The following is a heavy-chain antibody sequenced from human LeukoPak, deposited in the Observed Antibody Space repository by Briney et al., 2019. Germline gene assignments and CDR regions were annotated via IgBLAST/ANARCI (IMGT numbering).Heavy chain of an antibody. CDR1: GLTFSSYE. D-gene: IGHD3-3*01. Sequence: QSGGSRRLSCAASGLTFSSYEMNWVRQAPGKGLEWISYISSSGSTKYYADSVKGRFSISRDNAKNSVYLQMNSLRAEDTAVYYCARDVDGNYYPDAFDIWGQGTMVTVSS. V-gene: IGHV3-48*03. CDR3: ARDVDGNYYPDAFDI. CDR2: ISSSGSTK. J-gene: IGHJ3*02.